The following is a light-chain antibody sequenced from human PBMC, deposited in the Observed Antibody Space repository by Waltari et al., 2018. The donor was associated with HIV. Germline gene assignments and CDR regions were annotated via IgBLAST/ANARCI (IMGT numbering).Light chain of an antibody. Sequence: QSALTQPRSVSGSPGQSVTISCTGTSSDVGDYNYVSWYQQHPGKAPKLMIFDVNKRPSGVPDRFSGYKSGNTASLTISGLQAEDEADYYCCSYADKYTWVFGGGTKLTVL. V-gene: IGLV2-11*01. CDR2: DVN. CDR3: CSYADKYTWV. J-gene: IGLJ3*02. CDR1: SSDVGDYNY.